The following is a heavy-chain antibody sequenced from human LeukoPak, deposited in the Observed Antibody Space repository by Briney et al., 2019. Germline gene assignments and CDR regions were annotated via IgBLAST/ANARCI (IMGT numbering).Heavy chain of an antibody. V-gene: IGHV3-21*01. Sequence: GGSLRLSCAASGFTFSSYSMNWVRQAPGKGLEWVSSISSSSSYIYYADSVKGRFTISRDNAKNSLYLQMNSLRGEDTAAYYCARKAITVTTFDYWAREPWSPSPQ. D-gene: IGHD4-17*01. CDR2: ISSSSSYI. CDR1: GFTFSSYS. CDR3: ARKAITVTTFDY. J-gene: IGHJ4*02.